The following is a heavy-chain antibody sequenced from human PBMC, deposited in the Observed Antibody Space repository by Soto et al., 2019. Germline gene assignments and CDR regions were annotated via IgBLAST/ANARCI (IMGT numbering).Heavy chain of an antibody. D-gene: IGHD3-22*01. J-gene: IGHJ5*02. CDR3: ARSGIGPYYYDSSGYFPWFDP. CDR1: GFTFSSYW. V-gene: IGHV3-7*05. CDR2: IKQDETEK. Sequence: GSLRLSCADSGFTFSSYWMSWVRQAPGKGLEWVANIKQDETEKYYVDSVKGRFAISRDNCKNTLYLQMNSLRAEDTAVYYCARSGIGPYYYDSSGYFPWFDPWGQGTLVTVSS.